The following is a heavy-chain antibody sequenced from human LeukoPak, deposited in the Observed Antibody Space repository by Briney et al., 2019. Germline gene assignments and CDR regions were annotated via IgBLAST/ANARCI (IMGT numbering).Heavy chain of an antibody. V-gene: IGHV3-30*18. CDR3: AKDSEDIIRGYSYGLSDY. Sequence: PGRSLRLSCAASGFTFSSYGMHWVRQAPGKGLEWVAVISYDGSNKYYADSVKGRFTISRDNSKNTLYLQMNSLRAEDTAVYYCAKDSEDIIRGYSYGLSDYWGQGTLVTVSS. CDR2: ISYDGSNK. CDR1: GFTFSSYG. J-gene: IGHJ4*02. D-gene: IGHD5-18*01.